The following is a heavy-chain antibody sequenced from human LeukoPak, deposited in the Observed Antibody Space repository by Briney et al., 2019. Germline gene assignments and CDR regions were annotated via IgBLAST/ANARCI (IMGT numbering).Heavy chain of an antibody. CDR1: GDSLNSRSYY. CDR3: ARDRLSLGAFDI. CDR2: IYHSEST. Sequence: SETLSLPCAVCGDSLNSRSYYWAWIRQPRGGGLEWIGSIYHSESTYYNPSLNSRVTISLDTSKNQFSLRLSSLTAADTAVYYCARDRLSLGAFDIWGQGTMVTVSS. D-gene: IGHD7-27*01. J-gene: IGHJ3*02. V-gene: IGHV4-39*07.